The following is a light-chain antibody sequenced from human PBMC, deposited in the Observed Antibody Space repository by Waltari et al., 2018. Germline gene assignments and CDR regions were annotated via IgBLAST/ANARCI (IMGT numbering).Light chain of an antibody. Sequence: VLTQEPSLTASPGGAVTPTSASTAGAVSSANYPNWSQQKPGQVPRSRIQSTTNRHSWTPARFSGSLLGGKAALTLSGVQPEDEAEYYCLLYDGSDQVFGGGTKLTVL. CDR1: AGAVSSANY. V-gene: IGLV7-43*01. CDR2: STT. CDR3: LLYDGSDQV. J-gene: IGLJ3*02.